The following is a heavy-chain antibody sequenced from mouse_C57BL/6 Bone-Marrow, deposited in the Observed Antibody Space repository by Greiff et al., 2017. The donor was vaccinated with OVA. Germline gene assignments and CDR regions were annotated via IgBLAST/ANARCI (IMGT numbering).Heavy chain of an antibody. J-gene: IGHJ3*01. CDR2: INPSSGYT. CDR1: GYTFTSYW. Sequence: QVQLQQSGAELAKPGASVKLSCKASGYTFTSYWMHWVKQRPGQGLEWIGYINPSSGYTKYNQKFKDKATLTADKSSSTADMQLRSLTYEDSSVYYCAKKGYDYDVAWFAYWGQGTLVTVSA. V-gene: IGHV1-7*01. D-gene: IGHD2-4*01. CDR3: AKKGYDYDVAWFAY.